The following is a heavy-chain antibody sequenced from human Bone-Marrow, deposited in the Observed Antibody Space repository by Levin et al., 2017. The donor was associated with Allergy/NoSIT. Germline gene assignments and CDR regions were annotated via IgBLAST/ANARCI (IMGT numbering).Heavy chain of an antibody. CDR2: MNFNSGNT. D-gene: IGHD7-27*01. Sequence: GGSLRLSCKASGHTFSSYDINWVRQASGQGLEWLGWMNFNSGNTGYAQKFQGRVTMTRDTSINTAYMELSSLMSDDTAVYLCARVNGASWFGPWGQGTLVTVSS. CDR1: GHTFSSYD. CDR3: ARVNGASWFGP. V-gene: IGHV1-8*01. J-gene: IGHJ5*02.